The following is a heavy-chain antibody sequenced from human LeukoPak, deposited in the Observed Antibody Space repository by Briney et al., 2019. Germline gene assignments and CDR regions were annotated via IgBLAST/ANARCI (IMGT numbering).Heavy chain of an antibody. Sequence: GRSLRLSCAASGFTFDDYAMHWVRQAPGKGLEWVSGISWNSGSIGYADSVKGRFTISRDNAKNSLYLQMNSLRAEDTALYYCAKGTYYYDSSGYYGGYYFDYWGQGTLVTVSS. V-gene: IGHV3-9*01. CDR2: ISWNSGSI. D-gene: IGHD3-22*01. CDR3: AKGTYYYDSSGYYGGYYFDY. CDR1: GFTFDDYA. J-gene: IGHJ4*02.